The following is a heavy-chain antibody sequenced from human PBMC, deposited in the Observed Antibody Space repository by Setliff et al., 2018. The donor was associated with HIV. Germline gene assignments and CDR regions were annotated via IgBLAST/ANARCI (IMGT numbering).Heavy chain of an antibody. V-gene: IGHV4-30-2*01. CDR2: IFHSGRI. D-gene: IGHD3-3*01. CDR3: ARPLTASYNFWGDAFAI. Sequence: SETLSLTCAVSGGSISSGGYSWTWIRRPPGKGLEWIGYIFHSGRIYYNPTLKSRVTMSVDRSKNHLSLNVTSVTAADTAVYYCARPLTASYNFWGDAFAIWGQGTMVTVSS. J-gene: IGHJ3*02. CDR1: GGSISSGGYS.